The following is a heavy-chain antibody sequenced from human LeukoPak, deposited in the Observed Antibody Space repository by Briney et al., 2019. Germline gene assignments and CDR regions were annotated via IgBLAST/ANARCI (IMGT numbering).Heavy chain of an antibody. D-gene: IGHD6-13*01. J-gene: IGHJ4*02. Sequence: ASVKVSCKASGYTFTSYYMHRVRQAPGQGLEWMGIINPSGGSTSYAQKFQGRVTMTRDTSTSTVYMELSSLRSEDTAVYYCARDMTGYSSSWYLYDYWGQGTLVTVSS. CDR1: GYTFTSYY. CDR2: INPSGGST. CDR3: ARDMTGYSSSWYLYDY. V-gene: IGHV1-46*01.